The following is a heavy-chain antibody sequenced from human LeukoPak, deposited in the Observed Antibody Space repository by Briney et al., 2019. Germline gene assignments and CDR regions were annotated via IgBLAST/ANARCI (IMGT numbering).Heavy chain of an antibody. D-gene: IGHD3-10*01. Sequence: GGSLRLSCAASGFTFSTYAMNWVRQAPGKGLEWVSVISGSGGSTYYADSVKGRFTISRDNSKNTLYLQMNSLRPEDTAVYYCARDLRKGSYFDYWGQGSLVTVSS. J-gene: IGHJ4*02. CDR2: ISGSGGST. CDR1: GFTFSTYA. CDR3: ARDLRKGSYFDY. V-gene: IGHV3-23*01.